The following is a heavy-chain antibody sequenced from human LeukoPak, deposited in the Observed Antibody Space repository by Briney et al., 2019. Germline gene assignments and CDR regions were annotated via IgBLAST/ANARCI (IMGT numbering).Heavy chain of an antibody. J-gene: IGHJ4*02. CDR1: GYTFTSYG. D-gene: IGHD3-3*01. Sequence: ASVKVYCKASGYTFTSYGISWVRQAPGQGLEWMGWISAYNGNTNYAQKLQGRVTMTTDTSTSTAYMELRSLRSDDTAVYYCARALTITIFGVATYYYGSGEADYWGQGTLVTVSS. CDR3: ARALTITIFGVATYYYGSGEADY. CDR2: ISAYNGNT. V-gene: IGHV1-18*01.